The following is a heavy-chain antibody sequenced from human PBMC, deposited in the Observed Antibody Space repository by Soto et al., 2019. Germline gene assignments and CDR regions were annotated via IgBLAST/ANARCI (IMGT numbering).Heavy chain of an antibody. CDR3: ARDGYYYDSSGSPAGIDY. D-gene: IGHD3-22*01. CDR2: IIPIFGTA. J-gene: IGHJ4*02. Sequence: SVKVSCKASGGTFSSYAISWVRQAPGQGLEWMGGIIPIFGTANYAQKVQGRVTITADESTSTAYMELSSLRSEETAVYYCARDGYYYDSSGSPAGIDYWGQGTLVTVSS. CDR1: GGTFSSYA. V-gene: IGHV1-69*13.